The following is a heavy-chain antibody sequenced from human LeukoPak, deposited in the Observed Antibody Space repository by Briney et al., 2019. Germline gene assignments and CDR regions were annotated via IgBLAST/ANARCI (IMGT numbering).Heavy chain of an antibody. V-gene: IGHV3-23*01. CDR3: ATSIVVVPAAMVRPSDY. J-gene: IGHJ4*02. CDR2: ISGSGGST. D-gene: IGHD2-2*01. Sequence: GGSLRLSCGPSGFTFSIYAMSWVRHAPGKGREWVSAISGSGGSTYYADSVKGRFTISRDNSKNTLYLQMNSLRAEDTAVYYCATSIVVVPAAMVRPSDYWGQGTLVTVSS. CDR1: GFTFSIYA.